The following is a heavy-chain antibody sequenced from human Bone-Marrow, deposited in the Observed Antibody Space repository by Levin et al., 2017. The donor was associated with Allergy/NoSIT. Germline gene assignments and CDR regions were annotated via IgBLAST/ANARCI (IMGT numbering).Heavy chain of an antibody. V-gene: IGHV4-34*01. Sequence: SQTLSLTCAVYGGSFSGYYWSWIRQPPGKGLEWIGEINHSGSTNYNPSLKSRVTISVDTSKNQFSLKLSSVTAADTAVYYCPYSGYDSKVRWVDYWGQGTLVTVSS. CDR3: PYSGYDSKVRWVDY. CDR2: INHSGST. CDR1: GGSFSGYY. D-gene: IGHD5-12*01. J-gene: IGHJ4*02.